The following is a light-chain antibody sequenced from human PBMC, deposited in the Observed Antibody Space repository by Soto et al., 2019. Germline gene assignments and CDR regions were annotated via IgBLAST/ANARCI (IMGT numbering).Light chain of an antibody. Sequence: DIQMTQSPPSLSASVGDRVTITCRASQGIGNSLAWYQQKPGTVPKLLIYSASTLQSGVPSRCSGSGSGTDFTLTISSLQPEDVAAYYCQKYNTVPATFGQGTRLEIK. CDR2: SAS. V-gene: IGKV1-27*01. J-gene: IGKJ5*01. CDR3: QKYNTVPAT. CDR1: QGIGNS.